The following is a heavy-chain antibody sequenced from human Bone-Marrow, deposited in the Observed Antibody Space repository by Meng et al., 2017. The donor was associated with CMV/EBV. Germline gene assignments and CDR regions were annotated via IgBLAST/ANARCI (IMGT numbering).Heavy chain of an antibody. CDR1: GFTFDGYA. CDR3: ARSDQ. CDR2: IYSGASST. V-gene: IGHV3-23*03. Sequence: GGSLRLSCAASGFTFDGYAMNWVRQAPGKGLEWVSAIYSGASSTYYADPVKGRFTISRDNSKNTLYLQMNSLGVEDTAVYYCARSDQWGQGTLVTVSS. J-gene: IGHJ4*02. D-gene: IGHD2-2*01.